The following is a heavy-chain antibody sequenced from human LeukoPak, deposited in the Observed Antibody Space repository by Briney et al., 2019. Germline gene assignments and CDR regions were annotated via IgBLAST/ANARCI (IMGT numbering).Heavy chain of an antibody. J-gene: IGHJ4*02. D-gene: IGHD3-22*01. CDR2: IKRETDGGTT. Sequence: GGSLRLSCAASGFTFSNAWMSWVRQAPGKGLEWVGRIKRETDGGTTDYAAPVKGRFTISRDDSKSILYLQMNSLKTDDTAVYYCTTKYYYDSSGYNNFDYWGQGTLVTVSS. CDR3: TTKYYYDSSGYNNFDY. V-gene: IGHV3-15*01. CDR1: GFTFSNAW.